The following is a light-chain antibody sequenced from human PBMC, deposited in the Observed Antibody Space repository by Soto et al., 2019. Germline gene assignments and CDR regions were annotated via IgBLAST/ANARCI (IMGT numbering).Light chain of an antibody. CDR2: GAS. V-gene: IGKV3-20*01. CDR1: QSVSSNY. CDR3: QQFGTSPWT. J-gene: IGKJ1*01. Sequence: EIVLTQSPGTLSLSPGERATLSCRASQSVSSNYLAWYQQKPGQAPRLLIYGASSRATGIPDRFSGSGSGTDFTLTISRLEPEDFAGYYFQQFGTSPWTFGQGTKVEIK.